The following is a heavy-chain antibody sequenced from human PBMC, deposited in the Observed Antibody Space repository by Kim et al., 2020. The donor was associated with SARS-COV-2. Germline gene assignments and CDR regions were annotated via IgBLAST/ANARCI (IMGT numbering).Heavy chain of an antibody. V-gene: IGHV6-1*01. CDR3: ARGIPPLEY. J-gene: IGHJ4*02. CDR2: WYN. Sequence: WYNDYAVSVNSRITITPDTAKNQFSLQLNSVTPEDTAVYYCARGIPPLEYWGQGTLVTVSS.